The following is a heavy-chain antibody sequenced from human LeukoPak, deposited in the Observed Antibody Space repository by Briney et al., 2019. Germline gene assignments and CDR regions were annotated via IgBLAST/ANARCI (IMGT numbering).Heavy chain of an antibody. D-gene: IGHD2-15*01. J-gene: IGHJ4*02. CDR1: GYTFTSYY. V-gene: IGHV1-46*01. CDR3: ARVGYCSGDGCYNDY. Sequence: ASVKVSCKASGYTFTSYYMHWVRQARGQGLEWMGIINPSGGSTSYAQKFQGRVTMTRDTSTSTVYMELSSLRSEDTAVYYCARVGYCSGDGCYNDYWGQGTLVTVSS. CDR2: INPSGGST.